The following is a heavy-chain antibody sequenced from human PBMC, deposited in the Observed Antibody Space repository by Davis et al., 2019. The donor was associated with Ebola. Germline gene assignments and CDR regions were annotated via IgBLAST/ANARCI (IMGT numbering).Heavy chain of an antibody. CDR2: IYSGGST. J-gene: IGHJ4*02. D-gene: IGHD2-2*01. CDR3: ARGYCSSTSCGVFDY. CDR1: GGSITGHF. Sequence: PSETLSLTCTVSGGSITGHFCNWIRQPAGKGLEWIGRIYSGGSTDYNPSLKSRVTMSVDTSKNQFSLKLSSVTAADTAVYYCARGYCSSTSCGVFDYWGQGTLVTVSS. V-gene: IGHV4-4*07.